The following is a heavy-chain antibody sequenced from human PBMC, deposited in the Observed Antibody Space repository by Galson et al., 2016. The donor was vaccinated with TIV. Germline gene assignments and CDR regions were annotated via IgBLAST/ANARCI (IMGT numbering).Heavy chain of an antibody. CDR2: IYSDGHT. J-gene: IGHJ3*02. V-gene: IGHV3-53*01. D-gene: IGHD5-18*01. Sequence: SLRLSCAASGFAVNSNYMSWVRQAPGKGLAWVSLIYSDGHTHYADSVKGRFTIPRDNSKNTLFLQMNTLRAEDTAVYYCARVRDRGGYSYGDDAFDIWGQGTMVTVSS. CDR3: ARVRDRGGYSYGDDAFDI. CDR1: GFAVNSNY.